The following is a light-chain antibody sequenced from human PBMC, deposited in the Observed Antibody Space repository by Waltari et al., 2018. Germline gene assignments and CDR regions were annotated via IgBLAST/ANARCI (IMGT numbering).Light chain of an antibody. Sequence: ELVLTQSPATLSLSLGERATLSCRAGQSVSSYLAWYQPKPGQAPRLLIYDASNRATGIPARFSGSGSWTDVTLTISSLEPEDFAGYDCQQRSNWPKLTVGGGAKVEIK. J-gene: IGKJ4*01. CDR1: QSVSSY. V-gene: IGKV3-11*01. CDR3: QQRSNWPKLT. CDR2: DAS.